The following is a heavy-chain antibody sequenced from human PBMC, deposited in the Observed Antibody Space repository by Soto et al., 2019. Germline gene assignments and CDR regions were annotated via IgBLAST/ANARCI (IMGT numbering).Heavy chain of an antibody. V-gene: IGHV3-23*01. J-gene: IGHJ4*02. CDR1: GFTFNKYA. CDR2: ITDSGAAS. D-gene: IGHD2-15*01. Sequence: LRLSCTASGFTFNKYAMSWVRQAPGRGLEWVSAITDSGAASHYADSVKGRFTVSRDNSKNTLYLQMNSLRADDTAVYYCARDLSVVFDYWGQGTLVTVSS. CDR3: ARDLSVVFDY.